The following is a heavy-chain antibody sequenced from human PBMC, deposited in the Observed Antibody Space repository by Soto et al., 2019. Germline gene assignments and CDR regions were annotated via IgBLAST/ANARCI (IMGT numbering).Heavy chain of an antibody. J-gene: IGHJ6*02. D-gene: IGHD4-17*01. CDR1: GFTFSIYW. CDR2: INSDGSRT. Sequence: QPGGSLRLSCAASGFTFSIYWMHWVRQAPGKGPVWVSRINSDGSRTSYADSVKGRFTISRDNAKNTLYLQMNSLRAEDTAVYYCARWDYGDYDNHYYGMDVWGQGTTVTVSS. V-gene: IGHV3-74*01. CDR3: ARWDYGDYDNHYYGMDV.